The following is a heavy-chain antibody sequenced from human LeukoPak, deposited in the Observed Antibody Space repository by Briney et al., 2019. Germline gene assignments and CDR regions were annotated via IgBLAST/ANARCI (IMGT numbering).Heavy chain of an antibody. V-gene: IGHV4-59*01. CDR1: SGSISSYY. CDR3: AREAGITGTTGNWFDP. J-gene: IGHJ5*02. D-gene: IGHD1-7*01. CDR2: IYYSGST. Sequence: SETLSLTCTVSSGSISSYYWSWIRQPPGKGLEWIGYIYYSGSTNYNPSLKGRVTISVDTSKHQFSLNLTSVTAADTAIYYCAREAGITGTTGNWFDPWGQGTLVTVSS.